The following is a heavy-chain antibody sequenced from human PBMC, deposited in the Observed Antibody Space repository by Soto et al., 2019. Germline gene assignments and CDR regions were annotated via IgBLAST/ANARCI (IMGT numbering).Heavy chain of an antibody. J-gene: IGHJ2*01. V-gene: IGHV3-64D*08. CDR2: ISNNGGST. Sequence: GGSLRLSCAASGFTFSSFAMHWVRQAPGKGLEYISGISNNGGSTYYTDSVKGSFIISRDNSENTLYLQMSSLGPDDTAVYYCVKDRGRSSWYFSPFDLWGRGTLVTVSS. CDR3: VKDRGRSSWYFSPFDL. CDR1: GFTFSSFA. D-gene: IGHD6-13*01.